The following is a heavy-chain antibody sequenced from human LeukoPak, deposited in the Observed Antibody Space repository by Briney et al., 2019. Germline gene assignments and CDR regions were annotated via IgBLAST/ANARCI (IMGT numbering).Heavy chain of an antibody. CDR1: GFTFSSYA. CDR2: VWYDGSKT. J-gene: IGHJ4*02. Sequence: GRSLRLSCAASGFTFSSYAMHWVRQAPGKGLEWVAVVWYDGSKTYSADSVKGRITISRDDSKNTLYLQMNSLRAEDTAVYHCARGVDYYDSSGTIDYWGQGTLVTVSS. D-gene: IGHD3-22*01. V-gene: IGHV3-33*01. CDR3: ARGVDYYDSSGTIDY.